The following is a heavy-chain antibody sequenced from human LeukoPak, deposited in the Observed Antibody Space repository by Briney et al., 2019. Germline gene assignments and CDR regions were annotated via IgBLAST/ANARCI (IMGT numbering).Heavy chain of an antibody. CDR1: GGSISSYY. V-gene: IGHV4-59*01. Sequence: SSETLSLTCTVSGGSISSYYWSWIRQPPGKGLEWIGYIYYSGSTNYNPSLKSRVTISVDTSKNQFSLELSSVTAADTAVYYCARDSHSHDYAKGFDPWGQGTLVTVSS. CDR2: IYYSGST. J-gene: IGHJ5*02. CDR3: ARDSHSHDYAKGFDP. D-gene: IGHD4-17*01.